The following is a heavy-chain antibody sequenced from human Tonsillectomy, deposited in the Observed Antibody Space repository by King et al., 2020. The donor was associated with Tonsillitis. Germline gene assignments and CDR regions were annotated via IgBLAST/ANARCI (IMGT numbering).Heavy chain of an antibody. V-gene: IGHV5-51*03. Sequence: GQLVQSGAEVKMPGESLKISCKGSGHSFTNYWIGWVRQMPGKGLEWVGMIYPGDFDTIYSPPLQGQVTIAVDKSINTAYLQLGSLKASDTAMYYCATDNLEKSFDYWGQGTLVTVSS. CDR2: IYPGDFDT. CDR3: ATDNLEKSFDY. CDR1: GHSFTNYW. J-gene: IGHJ4*02.